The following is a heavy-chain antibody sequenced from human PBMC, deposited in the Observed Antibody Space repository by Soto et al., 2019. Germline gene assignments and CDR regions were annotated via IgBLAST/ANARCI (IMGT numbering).Heavy chain of an antibody. CDR1: GFTFSSYA. V-gene: IGHV3-23*01. CDR2: IRASVGTT. CDR3: AERSPPDS. Sequence: EVQLLESGGGLVQPGGSLRLSCAASGFTFSSYAMNWVRQAPGKGLEWVSAIRASVGTTYYADSVKGRFTISRDNSKNTLYSQMNSLGAEDTAVYYCAERSPPDSRGQGTLVTVSS. J-gene: IGHJ5*01.